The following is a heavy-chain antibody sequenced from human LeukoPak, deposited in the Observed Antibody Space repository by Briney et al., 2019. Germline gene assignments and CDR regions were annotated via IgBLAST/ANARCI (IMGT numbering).Heavy chain of an antibody. CDR1: GFTVSSNY. J-gene: IGHJ4*02. D-gene: IGHD1-26*01. V-gene: IGHV3-30*03. CDR3: ARRAHSGGASNFYFDY. Sequence: GGSLRLSCAASGFTVSSNYMSWVRQAPGKGLEWVAVISYDGSEKYYADSVRGRFTISRDNSKNTLYLQMNSLRPEDTAVYYCARRAHSGGASNFYFDYWGQGTLVTVSS. CDR2: ISYDGSEK.